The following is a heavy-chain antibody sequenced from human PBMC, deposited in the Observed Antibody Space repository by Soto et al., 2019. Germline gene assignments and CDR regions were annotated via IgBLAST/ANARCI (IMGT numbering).Heavy chain of an antibody. J-gene: IGHJ6*02. CDR1: GYTFTRYG. CDR2: INTYNGNT. Sequence: QVQLVQSGAEVKNPGASVKVSCKAPGYTFTRYGIGWARQAPGQGLDWMGWINTYNGNTNYAQNFQGRVTLTTDTSTSTAYMELRSLRSNDTAIYYCAMVDVYVTPSPQDVWGQGTTVIVSS. V-gene: IGHV1-18*01. D-gene: IGHD3-16*01. CDR3: AMVDVYVTPSPQDV.